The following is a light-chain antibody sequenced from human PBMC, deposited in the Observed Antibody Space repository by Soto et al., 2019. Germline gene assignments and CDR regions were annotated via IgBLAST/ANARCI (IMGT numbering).Light chain of an antibody. V-gene: IGKV3-15*01. CDR3: QHYNNWPPMA. CDR1: QSVSST. CDR2: GAS. J-gene: IGKJ1*01. Sequence: EIVMTQSPATLSVSPGERATLSCRASQSVSSTLAWYQQKPVQAPRLLIYGASTRATGIPARFSGSGSWTEFTLTISSLQSEDFAVYYCQHYNNWPPMAVGKGTKVEIK.